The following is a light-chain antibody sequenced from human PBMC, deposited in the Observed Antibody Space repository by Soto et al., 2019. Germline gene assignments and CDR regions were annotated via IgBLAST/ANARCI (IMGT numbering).Light chain of an antibody. CDR1: SGDVGSYNR. CDR3: SSYTNINTRAGV. Sequence: QSVLTQPASVSGSPGQSITISCTGTSGDVGSYNRVSWYQQHPGKAPKLIIYEVTDRPSGVSNRFSGSKPGNTASLTISGLQAEDEAEYYCSSYTNINTRAGVFGTGTKVTVL. J-gene: IGLJ1*01. CDR2: EVT. V-gene: IGLV2-14*01.